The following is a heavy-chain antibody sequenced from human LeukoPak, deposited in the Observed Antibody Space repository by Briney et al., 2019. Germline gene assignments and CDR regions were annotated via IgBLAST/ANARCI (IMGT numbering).Heavy chain of an antibody. J-gene: IGHJ4*02. CDR1: GYTFTGYY. D-gene: IGHD3-16*01. V-gene: IGHV1-2*02. CDR3: ARDWGRPGTSLYYFDY. Sequence: ASVNVSCKASGYTFTGYYMHWVRQAPGQGLEWMGWINPNSGGTNYSQKFQGRVTMTRDTSISTAYMELSRLRSDDTAVYYCARDWGRPGTSLYYFDYWGQGTLVTASS. CDR2: INPNSGGT.